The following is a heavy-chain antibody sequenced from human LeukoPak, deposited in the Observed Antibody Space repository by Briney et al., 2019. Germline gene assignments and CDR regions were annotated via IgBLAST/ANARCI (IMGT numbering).Heavy chain of an antibody. J-gene: IGHJ5*02. V-gene: IGHV4-61*05. CDR2: IYYSGST. CDR3: ARGSGRNWFDP. Sequence: PSETLSLTCTVSGGSISSSSYYWSWIRQPPGKGLEWIGYIYYSGSTNYNPSLKSRVTISVDTSKNQFSLKLSSVTAADTAVYYCARGSGRNWFDPWGQGTLVTVSS. D-gene: IGHD2-15*01. CDR1: GGSISSSSYY.